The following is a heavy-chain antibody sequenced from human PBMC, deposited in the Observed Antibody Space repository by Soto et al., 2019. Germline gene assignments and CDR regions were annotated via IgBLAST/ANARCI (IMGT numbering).Heavy chain of an antibody. V-gene: IGHV3-30*18. CDR3: AKEGD. Sequence: QVQLVESGGGVVQPGRSLRLSCAASGFTFSSYGMHWVRQAPGKGLEWVAVISYDGSNKYYADSVKGRFTISRDNSKNTLYLQMNSLRAEDTAVYYCAKEGDWGQGTLVTVFS. CDR1: GFTFSSYG. CDR2: ISYDGSNK. J-gene: IGHJ4*02.